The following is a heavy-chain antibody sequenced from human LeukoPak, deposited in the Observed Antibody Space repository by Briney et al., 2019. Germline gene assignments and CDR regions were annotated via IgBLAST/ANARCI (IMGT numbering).Heavy chain of an antibody. Sequence: PGGSLRLSCAASGFIFSSYSMNWVRQAPGKGLEWVSSISSSSSYIYYADSVKGRFTISRDNAKNSLYLQMNSLRAEDTAVYYCATMTTVTTNNWFDPWGQGTLVTVSS. V-gene: IGHV3-21*01. J-gene: IGHJ5*02. CDR3: ATMTTVTTNNWFDP. CDR1: GFIFSSYS. CDR2: ISSSSSYI. D-gene: IGHD4-17*01.